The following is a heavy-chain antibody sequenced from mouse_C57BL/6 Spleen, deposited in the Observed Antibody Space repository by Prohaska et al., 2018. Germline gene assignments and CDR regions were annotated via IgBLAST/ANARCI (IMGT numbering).Heavy chain of an antibody. J-gene: IGHJ4*01. CDR3: ARNELDY. CDR1: GFTFSAYG. V-gene: IGHV5-17*01. CDR2: ISSGSSTI. Sequence: GGGLVKPGGSLKLSCAASGFTFSAYGMHWVRQAPEKGLEWVAYISSGSSTIYYADTVKGRFTISRDNAKNTLFLQMTSLRSEDTAMYYCARNELDYWGQGTSVTVSS.